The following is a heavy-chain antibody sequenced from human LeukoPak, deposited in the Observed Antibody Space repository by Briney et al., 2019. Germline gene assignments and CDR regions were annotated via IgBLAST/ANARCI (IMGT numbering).Heavy chain of an antibody. CDR1: GFIFSSYA. D-gene: IGHD6-13*01. V-gene: IGHV3-23*01. CDR3: AKGAATGSVDWFDP. Sequence: SGGSLRLSCAASGFIFSSYAMMWVRQAPGKGLEWVSSITGGGDGTYYADSVEGRFAISRDNSKNTLYLHMNSLRAEDTAVYYCAKGAATGSVDWFDPWGQGTVVTVSS. J-gene: IGHJ5*02. CDR2: ITGGGDGT.